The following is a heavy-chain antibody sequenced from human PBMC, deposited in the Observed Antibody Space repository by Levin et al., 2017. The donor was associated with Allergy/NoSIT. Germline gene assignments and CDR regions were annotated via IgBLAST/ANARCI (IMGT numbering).Heavy chain of an antibody. CDR2: IKTDGTEK. CDR1: GFSFSSYW. J-gene: IGHJ4*02. V-gene: IGHV3-7*04. Sequence: GESLKISCAASGFSFSSYWMSWVRQAPGKGLEWVANIKTDGTEKHYGDSVTGRFTISRDNARNSLNLELNGLRVEDTGVYYCARGGYDGDYLCDYWGQGTVVTVSS. CDR3: ARGGYDGDYLCDY. D-gene: IGHD4-17*01.